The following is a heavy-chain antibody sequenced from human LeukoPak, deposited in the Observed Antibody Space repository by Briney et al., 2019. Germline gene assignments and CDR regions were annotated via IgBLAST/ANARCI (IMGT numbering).Heavy chain of an antibody. D-gene: IGHD3-10*01. V-gene: IGHV5-51*01. CDR3: ARLTLYLYGSGDIFDY. Sequence: PGESLKISCEGSGYSFSSCWIGWVRQMPGKGLEWMGTIHPGDSETKYSPSFQGQVTISADKSISTAYLQWSSLKASDTAMYYCARLTLYLYGSGDIFDYWGQGTLVTVSS. CDR2: IHPGDSET. J-gene: IGHJ4*02. CDR1: GYSFSSCW.